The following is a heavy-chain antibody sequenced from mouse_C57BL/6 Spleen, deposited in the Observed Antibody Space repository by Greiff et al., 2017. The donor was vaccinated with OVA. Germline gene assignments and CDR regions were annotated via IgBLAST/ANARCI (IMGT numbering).Heavy chain of an antibody. CDR2: IYPSDSET. V-gene: IGHV1-61*01. Sequence: HVQLQQPGAELVRPGSSVKLSCKASGYTFTSYWMDWVKQRPGQGLEWIGNIYPSDSETHYNQKFKDKATLTVDKSSSTAYMQLSSLTSEDSAVYYCARGLPGAYWGQGTLVTVSA. J-gene: IGHJ3*01. CDR1: GYTFTSYW. CDR3: ARGLPGAY.